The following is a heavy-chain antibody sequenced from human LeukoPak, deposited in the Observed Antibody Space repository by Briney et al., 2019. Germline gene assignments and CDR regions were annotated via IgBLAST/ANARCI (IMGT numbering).Heavy chain of an antibody. V-gene: IGHV5-51*01. CDR1: GYSFTSNW. CDR2: IYPGDSDT. J-gene: IGHJ4*02. D-gene: IGHD1-7*01. Sequence: GESLKISCKGSGYSFTSNWIGWVRQMPGKGLEWMGIIYPGDSDTRYSPSFQGQVTISADKSISTAYLQWSSLKASDTAMYYCARQEGYNWNWVYFDYWGQGTLATVSS. CDR3: ARQEGYNWNWVYFDY.